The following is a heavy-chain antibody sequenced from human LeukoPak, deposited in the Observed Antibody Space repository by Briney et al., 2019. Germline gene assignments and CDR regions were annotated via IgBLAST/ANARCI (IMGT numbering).Heavy chain of an antibody. CDR3: TLAALHAGYFQH. D-gene: IGHD2-2*01. V-gene: IGHV4-30-2*01. CDR1: GGSISSGGYS. Sequence: KPSETLSLTCAVSGGSISSGGYSWSWIRQPPGKGLEWIGYIYHSGSTYYNPSLKSRVTISVDRSKNQFSLKLSSVTAADTAVYYCTLAALHAGYFQHWGQGTLVTVSS. J-gene: IGHJ1*01. CDR2: IYHSGST.